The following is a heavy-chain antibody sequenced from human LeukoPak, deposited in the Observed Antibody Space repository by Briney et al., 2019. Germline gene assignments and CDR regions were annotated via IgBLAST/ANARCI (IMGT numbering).Heavy chain of an antibody. J-gene: IGHJ4*02. CDR3: ATKYGEN. Sequence: PGGSLRLSCVASGFTVSDTYMSWVRQAPGKGLECVSVSWIDGTTHHADSVKGRFTISRDSSKNTLYLQMNSLRPEDTAVYYCATKYGENWGQGTLVTVSS. CDR2: SWIDGTT. CDR1: GFTVSDTY. D-gene: IGHD4/OR15-4a*01. V-gene: IGHV3-66*02.